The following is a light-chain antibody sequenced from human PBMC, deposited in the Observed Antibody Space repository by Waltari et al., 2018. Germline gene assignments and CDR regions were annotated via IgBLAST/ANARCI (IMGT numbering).Light chain of an antibody. J-gene: IGLJ2*01. CDR3: SSYAGSSKGV. CDR1: PSAVGTYKR. V-gene: IGLV2-23*02. CDR2: AVS. Sequence: QSALTQPASVSGSPGHSLTLSCPGTPSAVGTYKRVPWYQQHPGKAPKLMIYAVSKRPSGVSDRFSGSKSGDMASLTISGLQPEDEAEYFCSSYAGSSKGVFGGGTKVTVL.